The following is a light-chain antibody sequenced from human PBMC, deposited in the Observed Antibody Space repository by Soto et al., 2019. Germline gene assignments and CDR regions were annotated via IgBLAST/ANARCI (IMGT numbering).Light chain of an antibody. V-gene: IGKV3-11*01. CDR1: QSVNSH. CDR3: QQRSNWPRT. Sequence: EILLTQSPAPLSLSPGGKNTPSFRARQSVNSHLTWYQQKLGQAPRLLIYDASNRATGIPARFSGSGFGTDFTLTISSLEPEDFAVYYCQQRSNWPRTFGGGTKEDIK. CDR2: DAS. J-gene: IGKJ4*01.